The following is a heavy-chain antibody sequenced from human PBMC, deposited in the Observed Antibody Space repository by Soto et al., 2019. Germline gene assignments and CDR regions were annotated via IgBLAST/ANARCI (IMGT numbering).Heavy chain of an antibody. V-gene: IGHV4-4*02. J-gene: IGHJ6*02. CDR2: IYHSGST. Sequence: QVQLQESGPGLVKPSGTLSLTCAVSGGSISSSNWWSWVRQPPGKGLEWIGEIYHSGSTNYNPSLKSRVTLSVDKSKNQLSLKLSSVIAADTAVYYCARVSGSYYYGMDVWGQGTTVTVSS. CDR1: GGSISSSNW. D-gene: IGHD1-26*01. CDR3: ARVSGSYYYGMDV.